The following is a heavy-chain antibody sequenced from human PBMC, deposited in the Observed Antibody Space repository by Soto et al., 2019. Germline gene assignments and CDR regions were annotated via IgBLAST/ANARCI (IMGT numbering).Heavy chain of an antibody. CDR3: ARSPTGGWFDP. CDR1: GGSISSSNW. J-gene: IGHJ5*02. Sequence: SETLSLTCAVSGGSISSSNWWSWVRQPPGKGLEWIGYIYYSGSTNYNPSLKSRVTISVDTSKNQFSLKLSSVTAADTAVYYCARSPTGGWFDPWGQGTLVTVSS. V-gene: IGHV4-4*02. D-gene: IGHD4-17*01. CDR2: IYYSGST.